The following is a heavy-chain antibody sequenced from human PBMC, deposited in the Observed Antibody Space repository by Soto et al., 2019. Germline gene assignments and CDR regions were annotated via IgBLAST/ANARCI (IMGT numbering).Heavy chain of an antibody. J-gene: IGHJ4*02. CDR2: ISGSGGST. D-gene: IGHD3-10*01. V-gene: IGHV3-23*01. CDR3: AKDRGGFGHFDY. Sequence: GGSLRLSCAASGFTFSSYAMSWVRQAPGKGLEWVSAISGSGGSTYYADSVKGRFAISRDNSKNTLYLQMNSLRAEDTAVYYCAKDRGGFGHFDYWGQGTLVTVSS. CDR1: GFTFSSYA.